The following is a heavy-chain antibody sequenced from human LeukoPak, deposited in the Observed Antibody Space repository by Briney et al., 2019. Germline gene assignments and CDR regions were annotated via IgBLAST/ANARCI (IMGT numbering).Heavy chain of an antibody. CDR3: ARGRGYGSGSYMPLNY. D-gene: IGHD3-10*01. V-gene: IGHV1-18*01. J-gene: IGHJ4*02. CDR1: GYTFTSYG. CDR2: ISAYNGNT. Sequence: ASVKVSCKASGYTFTSYGINWVRQAPGQGLEWMGWISAYNGNTNYAQKLQGRVTMTTDTSTSTAYMELRSLRSDDTAVYYCARGRGYGSGSYMPLNYWGQGTLVTVSS.